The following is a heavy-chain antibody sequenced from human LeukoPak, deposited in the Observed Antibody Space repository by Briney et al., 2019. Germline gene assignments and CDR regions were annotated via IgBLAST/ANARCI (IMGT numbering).Heavy chain of an antibody. CDR3: ATLGYSSSWSFDY. CDR1: GFTVSSNY. Sequence: PGGSLRLSCAASGFTVSSNYMSWVRQAPGKGLEWVSVIYSGGSTYYADSVRGRFTTSRDNSKNTLYLQMNSLRAEDTAVYYCATLGYSSSWSFDYWGQGTLVTVSS. V-gene: IGHV3-53*01. D-gene: IGHD6-13*01. CDR2: IYSGGST. J-gene: IGHJ4*02.